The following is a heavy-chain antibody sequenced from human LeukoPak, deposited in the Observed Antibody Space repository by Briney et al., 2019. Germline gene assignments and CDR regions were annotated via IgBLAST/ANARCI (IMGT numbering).Heavy chain of an antibody. J-gene: IGHJ4*02. CDR3: AKTAGYSSGPLDY. Sequence: GGSLRLSCAASGFTFSSYAMSWVRQAPGKGLEGVSSISSSGGSTYYADSVKGRFTISRDSSKNTLYLQMNNLRAEDTALYYCAKTAGYSSGPLDYWGQGTLVTVSS. CDR2: ISSSGGST. D-gene: IGHD6-25*01. CDR1: GFTFSSYA. V-gene: IGHV3-23*01.